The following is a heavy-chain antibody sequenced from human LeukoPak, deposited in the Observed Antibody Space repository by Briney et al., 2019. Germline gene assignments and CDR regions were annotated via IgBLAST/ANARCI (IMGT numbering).Heavy chain of an antibody. V-gene: IGHV4-61*02. CDR2: IYTSGSP. CDR1: GGSISSGSYY. D-gene: IGHD3-10*01. CDR3: ARAPWFGERGFDP. Sequence: PSETLSLTCTVSGGSISSGSYYWSWIRQPAGKGLEWIGRIYTSGSPNYNPSRKSRVTISVDTSKNQFSLKLSSVTAADTAVYYCARAPWFGERGFDPWGQGTLVTVSS. J-gene: IGHJ5*02.